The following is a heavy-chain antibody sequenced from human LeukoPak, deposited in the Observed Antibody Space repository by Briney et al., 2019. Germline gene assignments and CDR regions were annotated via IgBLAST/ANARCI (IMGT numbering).Heavy chain of an antibody. V-gene: IGHV4-31*03. J-gene: IGHJ4*02. CDR1: GGSISSGGYY. D-gene: IGHD6-19*01. Sequence: SETLSLTCTVSGGSISSGGYYWSWIRQHPGKGLEWIGYIYYSGSTYYNPSLKSRVTISVDTSKNQFSLKLSSVTAADTAVYYCARDGIAVAGPAYYFDYWGQGTLVTVSS. CDR2: IYYSGST. CDR3: ARDGIAVAGPAYYFDY.